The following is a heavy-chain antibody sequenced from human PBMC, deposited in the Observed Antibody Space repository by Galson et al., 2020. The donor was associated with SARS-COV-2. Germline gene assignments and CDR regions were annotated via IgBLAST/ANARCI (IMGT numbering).Heavy chain of an antibody. CDR3: AKDLGDGYPTYYLDY. CDR2: MSHDAYKT. V-gene: IGHV3-30*04. CDR1: GFTLSNNA. D-gene: IGHD5-12*01. Sequence: GGSLRLSCVGSGFTLSNNAVHWVRQAPGKGLEWVAFMSHDAYKTNYTDSVKGRFTISRDNSKNTLYLQMNSLRGEDTAVYYCAKDLGDGYPTYYLDYWGQGTLVTVSS. J-gene: IGHJ4*02.